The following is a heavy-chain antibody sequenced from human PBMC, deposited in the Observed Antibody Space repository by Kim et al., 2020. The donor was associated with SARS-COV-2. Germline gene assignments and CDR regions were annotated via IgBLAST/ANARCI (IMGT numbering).Heavy chain of an antibody. D-gene: IGHD6-13*01. J-gene: IGHJ4*02. V-gene: IGHV3-48*03. CDR3: ASERTIAAAGINHDY. CDR2: ISSSGSTI. Sequence: GGSLRLSCAASGFTFSSYEMNWVRQAPGKGLEWVSYISSSGSTIYYADSVKGRFTISRDNAKNSLYLQMNSLRAEDTAVYYCASERTIAAAGINHDYWGQGTLVTVSS. CDR1: GFTFSSYE.